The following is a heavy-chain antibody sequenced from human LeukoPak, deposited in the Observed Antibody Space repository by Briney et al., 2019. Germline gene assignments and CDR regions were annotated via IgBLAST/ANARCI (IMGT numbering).Heavy chain of an antibody. CDR3: AKGSATYYYYYMDV. CDR2: ISWNSGSI. Sequence: GGSLRLSCAASGFTFDDYAMHWVRQAPGKGLEWVSGISWNSGSIGYADSVKGRFTISRDNAKNSLYLQMNSLRAEDTALYYCAKGSATYYYYYMDVWGKGTTVTISS. V-gene: IGHV3-9*01. J-gene: IGHJ6*03. CDR1: GFTFDDYA.